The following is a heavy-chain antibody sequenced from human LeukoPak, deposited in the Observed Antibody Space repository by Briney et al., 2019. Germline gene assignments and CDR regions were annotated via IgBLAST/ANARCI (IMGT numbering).Heavy chain of an antibody. CDR3: AKGYWSGDAAMPYFDY. D-gene: IGHD5-18*01. CDR2: ISGSGGST. CDR1: RFTFSSYA. Sequence: GGSLRLSCAASRFTFSSYAMSWVRQAPGKGLEWVSTISGSGGSTYYADSVKGRFTISRDNSKNTLYLQMNSLRAEDTAVYYCAKGYWSGDAAMPYFDYWGQRTLVTVSS. J-gene: IGHJ4*02. V-gene: IGHV3-23*01.